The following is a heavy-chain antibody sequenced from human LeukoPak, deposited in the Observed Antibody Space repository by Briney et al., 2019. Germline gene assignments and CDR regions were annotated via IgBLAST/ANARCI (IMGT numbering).Heavy chain of an antibody. V-gene: IGHV1-2*02. CDR3: ARGYSSSWSEGAFGI. CDR1: GYTFTGYY. Sequence: GASVKVSCKASGYTFTGYYMHWVRQAPGQGLEWMGWINPNSGGTNYAQKFQGRVTMTRDTSISTAYMELSRLRSDDTAVYYCARGYSSSWSEGAFGIWGQGTMVTVSS. J-gene: IGHJ3*02. D-gene: IGHD6-13*01. CDR2: INPNSGGT.